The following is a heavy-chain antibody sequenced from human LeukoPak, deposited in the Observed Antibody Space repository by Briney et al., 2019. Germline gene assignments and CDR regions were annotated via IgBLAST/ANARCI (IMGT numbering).Heavy chain of an antibody. V-gene: IGHV3-23*01. CDR1: GFTFSSYA. J-gene: IGHJ4*02. CDR2: ISGSGGST. Sequence: GGSLRLSCAASGFTFSSYAMSWVRQAPGKGLEWVSAISGSGGSTYYADSVKGRFTISRDNAKNSLYLQMNSLRAEDTALYYCAKDNTYSSSVIDYWGQGTLVTVSS. D-gene: IGHD6-6*01. CDR3: AKDNTYSSSVIDY.